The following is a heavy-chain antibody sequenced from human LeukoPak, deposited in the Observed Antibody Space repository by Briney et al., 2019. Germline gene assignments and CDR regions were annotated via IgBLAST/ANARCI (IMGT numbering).Heavy chain of an antibody. V-gene: IGHV5-51*01. J-gene: IGHJ4*02. CDR3: ARGEVTGTPVYY. Sequence: GESLKISCKGSGYRFSNYWIGWVRQMPGRGLECMGIIYPGDSDARYSPSFQGQVTISADKSIDTAYLQWSSLKASDTAIYYCARGEVTGTPVYYWGQRTLVTVSS. CDR1: GYRFSNYW. CDR2: IYPGDSDA. D-gene: IGHD1-7*01.